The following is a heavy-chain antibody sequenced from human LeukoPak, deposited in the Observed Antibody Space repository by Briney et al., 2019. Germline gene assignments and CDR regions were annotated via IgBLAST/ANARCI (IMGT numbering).Heavy chain of an antibody. J-gene: IGHJ4*02. Sequence: GRSLRLSCAASGFTFSSYAMHWVRQAPGKGLEWVAVISYDGSNKYYADSVKGRFTISRDDSKNTLYLQMNSLRAEDTAVYYCAKDFTDRSDYWGQGTLVTVSS. V-gene: IGHV3-30*04. CDR3: AKDFTDRSDY. CDR1: GFTFSSYA. CDR2: ISYDGSNK. D-gene: IGHD1-14*01.